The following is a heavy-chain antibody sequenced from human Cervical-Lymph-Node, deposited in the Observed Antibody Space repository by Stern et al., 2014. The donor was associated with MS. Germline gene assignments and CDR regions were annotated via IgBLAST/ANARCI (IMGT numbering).Heavy chain of an antibody. CDR3: AKTLSGGSRYFDL. CDR1: GYSFSNFW. J-gene: IGHJ2*01. V-gene: IGHV5-51*03. Sequence: VQLVQSGAEVKKPGESLKISCKGSGYSFSNFWIGWVRQMPGKGLEWMGIIYPGDSDTKYSPSFSGQVTISADKSIRTAYLQWSSLKAPDTAIYYCAKTLSGGSRYFDLWGRGTLVTVSS. CDR2: IYPGDSDT. D-gene: IGHD3-16*01.